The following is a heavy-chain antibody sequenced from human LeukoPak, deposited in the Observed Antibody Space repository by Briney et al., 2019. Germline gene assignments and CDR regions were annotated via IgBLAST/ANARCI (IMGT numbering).Heavy chain of an antibody. J-gene: IGHJ4*02. CDR1: GFTFSSYG. D-gene: IGHD5-12*01. Sequence: GGSLRLLCAASGFTFSSYGMQWVRQAPGKGLEWVAIIWYDGTNKSYADSVKGRFTSSRENSKNTLYLQMIRLRGEDTAVYFCASSEGGYGVPFDCWGQGTLVAASS. CDR3: ASSEGGYGVPFDC. CDR2: IWYDGTNK. V-gene: IGHV3-33*01.